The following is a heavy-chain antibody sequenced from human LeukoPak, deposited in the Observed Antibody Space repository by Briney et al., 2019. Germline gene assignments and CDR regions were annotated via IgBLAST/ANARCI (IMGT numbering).Heavy chain of an antibody. D-gene: IGHD5-24*01. CDR1: GGTFSSYA. J-gene: IGHJ4*02. CDR3: GLATTQRGVCDY. Sequence: GASVKVSCKASGGTFSSYAISWVRQAPGQGLEWMGRIIPILGIANYAQKFQGRVTITADKSTSTAYMELSSLRSEDTAVYYCGLATTQRGVCDYWGQGTLVTVSS. V-gene: IGHV1-69*04. CDR2: IIPILGIA.